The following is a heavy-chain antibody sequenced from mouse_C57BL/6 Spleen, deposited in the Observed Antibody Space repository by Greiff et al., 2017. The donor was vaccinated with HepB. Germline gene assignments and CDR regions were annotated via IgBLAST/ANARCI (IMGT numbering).Heavy chain of an antibody. CDR3: ARNSNSGIVDY. J-gene: IGHJ4*01. V-gene: IGHV1-69*01. D-gene: IGHD2-5*01. CDR2: IDPSDSYT. CDR1: GYTFTSYW. Sequence: QVQLQQPGAELVMPGASVKLSCKASGYTFTSYWMHWVKQRPGQGLEWIGEIDPSDSYTNYNQKFKGKSTLTVDKSSSTAYMQLSILTSEDSAVYYCARNSNSGIVDYWGQGTSVTVSS.